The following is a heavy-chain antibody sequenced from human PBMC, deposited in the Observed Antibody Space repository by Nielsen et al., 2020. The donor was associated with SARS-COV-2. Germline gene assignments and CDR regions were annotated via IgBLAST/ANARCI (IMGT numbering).Heavy chain of an antibody. CDR3: ATLIAAAGLSVDY. CDR1: GFTFDDYG. J-gene: IGHJ4*02. V-gene: IGHV3-20*04. D-gene: IGHD6-13*01. Sequence: GESLKISCAASGFTFDDYGMSWVRQAPGKGLEWVSGINWNGGSTGYADSVKGRFTISRDNAKNSLYLQMNSLRAEDTALYYCATLIAAAGLSVDYWGQGTLVTVSS. CDR2: INWNGGST.